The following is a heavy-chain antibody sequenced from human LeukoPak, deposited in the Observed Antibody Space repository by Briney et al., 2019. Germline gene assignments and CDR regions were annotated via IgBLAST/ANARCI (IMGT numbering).Heavy chain of an antibody. J-gene: IGHJ4*02. Sequence: GGSLRLSCAASGFTFSSYDMHWVRQATGKGLEWVSAIGTAGDTYYPGSVKGRFTISRENAKNSLYLQMNSLRAGDTAVYYCARGRDYGDCYFDYWGQGTLVTVSS. V-gene: IGHV3-13*01. D-gene: IGHD4-17*01. CDR2: IGTAGDT. CDR1: GFTFSSYD. CDR3: ARGRDYGDCYFDY.